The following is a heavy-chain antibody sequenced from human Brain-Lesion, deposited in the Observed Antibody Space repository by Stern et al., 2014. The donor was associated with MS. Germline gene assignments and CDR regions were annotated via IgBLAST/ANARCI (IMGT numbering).Heavy chain of an antibody. D-gene: IGHD1-26*01. Sequence: QLQLQESGPGLVKPSETLSLTCTVSGGSISSSTYYWAWIRQPPGKGLEWIGNIYYSGFTYYNPSLKSRVTISVDMSKNQFSLKLSSVTAADTAIYYWARHDSVPRPSQLYSARDRGPGYFDYWGQGTLVTVSS. CDR3: ARHDSVPRPSQLYSARDRGPGYFDY. CDR1: GGSISSSTYY. V-gene: IGHV4-39*01. CDR2: IYYSGFT. J-gene: IGHJ4*02.